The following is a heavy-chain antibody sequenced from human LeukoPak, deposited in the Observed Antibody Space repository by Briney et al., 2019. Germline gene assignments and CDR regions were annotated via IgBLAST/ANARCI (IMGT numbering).Heavy chain of an antibody. CDR3: ARDGGDNDY. D-gene: IGHD2-21*02. J-gene: IGHJ4*02. V-gene: IGHV1-2*02. CDR1: GYTFTGYY. CDR2: INPNSGGT. Sequence: ASVKVSCKASGYTFTGYYMHWVRQAPRQGLEWMGWINPNSGGTNYAQKFQGRGTMTRDTSISTADMKLSRRRSDDTAVYYCARDGGDNDYWGQGTLVTVSS.